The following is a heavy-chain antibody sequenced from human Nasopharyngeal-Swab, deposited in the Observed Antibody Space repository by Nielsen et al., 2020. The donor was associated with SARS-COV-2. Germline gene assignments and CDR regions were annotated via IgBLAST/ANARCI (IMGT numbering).Heavy chain of an antibody. CDR2: ISSSGGST. J-gene: IGHJ4*02. Sequence: ESLKISCAASGFTFSSYAMHWVRQAPGKGLEYVSVISSSGGSTYYANSVKGRFTISRDNSKNTLYLQMGSLRAEDMAVYYCARGDANCGGDCYDSWGQGTLVTVSS. D-gene: IGHD2-21*01. CDR1: GFTFSSYA. V-gene: IGHV3-64*01. CDR3: ARGDANCGGDCYDS.